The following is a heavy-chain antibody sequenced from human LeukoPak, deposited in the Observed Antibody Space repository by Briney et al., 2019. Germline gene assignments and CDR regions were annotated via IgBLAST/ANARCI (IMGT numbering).Heavy chain of an antibody. CDR3: AKDWSYCSSGSCPAPTVN. V-gene: IGHV3-23*01. Sequence: GGSLRLSCAASGFTFRSYAMSWVRQAPGKGLEWVSSMSGSGGTTHYADSVKGRFTISRDNSKNTLYLQMNSLGAEDTAVYYCAKDWSYCSSGSCPAPTVNWGRGTLVTVSS. CDR1: GFTFRSYA. J-gene: IGHJ4*02. D-gene: IGHD2-15*01. CDR2: MSGSGGTT.